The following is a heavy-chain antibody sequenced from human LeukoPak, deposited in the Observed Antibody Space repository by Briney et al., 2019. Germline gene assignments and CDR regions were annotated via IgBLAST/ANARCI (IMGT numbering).Heavy chain of an antibody. CDR1: AYXFTGYY. CDR2: INPDSGGT. Sequence: ASVKISCNASAYXFTGYYMDWVRQAPGQGLEWMGWINPDSGGTNYSQKFQGRVTMTRGTSISTAYIEVSRLRSDDTAVYYCAREGSGWYGNFDYWGQGTLVTVSS. J-gene: IGHJ4*02. V-gene: IGHV1-2*02. CDR3: AREGSGWYGNFDY. D-gene: IGHD6-19*01.